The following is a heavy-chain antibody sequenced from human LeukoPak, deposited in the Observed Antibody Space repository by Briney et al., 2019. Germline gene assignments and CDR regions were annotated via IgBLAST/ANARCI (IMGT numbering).Heavy chain of an antibody. J-gene: IGHJ6*03. CDR2: INPNSGGT. D-gene: IGHD4-17*01. CDR1: GYTFTGYY. CDR3: ARALYGDYEGNYMDV. V-gene: IGHV1-2*02. Sequence: ASVKVSCKASGYTFTGYYMHWVRQAPGQGLEWMGWINPNSGGTNYAQKFQGRVTMTRDTSISTAYMELSRLRSDDTAVYYCARALYGDYEGNYMDVWGKGTTVTISS.